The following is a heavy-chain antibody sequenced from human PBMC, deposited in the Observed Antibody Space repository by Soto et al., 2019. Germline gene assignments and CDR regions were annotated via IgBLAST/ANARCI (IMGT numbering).Heavy chain of an antibody. Sequence: EVQLLESGGGLVQPGGSLRLSCAASGFTFSSYAMSWVRQAPGKGLEWVSAISGSCGSTYYADSVKGRFTIPRDNSKNTLYLQMNRLSAEDTAVYYFTKDSTDGYTWYWGQGTLVTLSS. CDR2: ISGSCGST. D-gene: IGHD5-12*01. J-gene: IGHJ4*02. CDR3: TKDSTDGYTWY. V-gene: IGHV3-23*01. CDR1: GFTFSSYA.